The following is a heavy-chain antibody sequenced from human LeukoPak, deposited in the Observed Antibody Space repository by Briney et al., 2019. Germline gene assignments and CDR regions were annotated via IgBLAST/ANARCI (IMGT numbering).Heavy chain of an antibody. Sequence: SETLSLTCAVYGGSFSGYYWSWIRQPPGKGLEWIGEINHSRSTNYNPSLKSRVTISVDTSKNQFSLKLSSVTAADTAVYYCARVRITMVRGVNYFDYWGQGTLVTVSS. D-gene: IGHD3-10*01. CDR3: ARVRITMVRGVNYFDY. CDR2: INHSRST. CDR1: GGSFSGYY. V-gene: IGHV4-34*01. J-gene: IGHJ4*02.